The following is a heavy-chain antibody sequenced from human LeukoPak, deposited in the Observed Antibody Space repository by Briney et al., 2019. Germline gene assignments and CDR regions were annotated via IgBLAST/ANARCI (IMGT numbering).Heavy chain of an antibody. Sequence: GGSLRLSCAASGFTFSSYGMHWVRQAPGTGLEWVAVLWYDGSNKYYADSVKGRFTISRDNSKNTLYLQMNSLRAEDTAVYYCARDPLYDYVWGTHRDAFDIWGQGTMVTVSS. CDR2: LWYDGSNK. J-gene: IGHJ3*02. D-gene: IGHD3-16*01. V-gene: IGHV3-33*01. CDR1: GFTFSSYG. CDR3: ARDPLYDYVWGTHRDAFDI.